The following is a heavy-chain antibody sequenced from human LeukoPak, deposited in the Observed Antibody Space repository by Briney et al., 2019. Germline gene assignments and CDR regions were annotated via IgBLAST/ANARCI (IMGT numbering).Heavy chain of an antibody. CDR2: INPSGGST. CDR1: GYTFTSYY. Sequence: GASVKVSCKASGYTFTSYYMHWVRQAPGQGLEWMGIINPSGGSTSYAQKFQGRVTMTRDTSISTAYMELSRLRSDDTAVYYCATVPAANVEEVIYGMDVWGQGTTVTVSS. D-gene: IGHD2-2*01. J-gene: IGHJ6*02. CDR3: ATVPAANVEEVIYGMDV. V-gene: IGHV1-46*03.